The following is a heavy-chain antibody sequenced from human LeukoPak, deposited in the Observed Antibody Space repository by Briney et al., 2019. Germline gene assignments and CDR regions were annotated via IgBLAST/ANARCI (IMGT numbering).Heavy chain of an antibody. J-gene: IGHJ3*02. CDR1: EFSVGSNY. V-gene: IGHV3-66*01. Sequence: GGSLRLSCAASEFSVGSNYMTWVRQAPGKGLEWVSLIYSGGSTYYADSVKGRFTISRDNSKNTLYLQMNSLRAEDTAVYYCARERWFGELFDAFDIWGQGTMVTVSS. D-gene: IGHD3-10*01. CDR2: IYSGGST. CDR3: ARERWFGELFDAFDI.